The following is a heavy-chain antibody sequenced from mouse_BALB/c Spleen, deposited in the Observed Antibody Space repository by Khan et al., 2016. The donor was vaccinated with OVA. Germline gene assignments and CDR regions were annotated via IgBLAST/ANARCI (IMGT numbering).Heavy chain of an antibody. J-gene: IGHJ3*01. V-gene: IGHV9-3-1*01. CDR3: GKGGDYDVAY. CDR2: INTYTGET. D-gene: IGHD2-4*01. CDR1: GYTFTNYG. Sequence: QIQLVQSGPELKKPGEMVKISCKASGYTFTNYGMNWVKQAPGKGLKWMGWINTYTGETTYRDDFKGRFAFSLEASANTAYLQINSLKNEDTAIYFCGKGGDYDVAYWGQGTLVTVSA.